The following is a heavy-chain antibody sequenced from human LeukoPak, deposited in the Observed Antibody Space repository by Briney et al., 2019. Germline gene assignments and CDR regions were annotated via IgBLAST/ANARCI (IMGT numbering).Heavy chain of an antibody. J-gene: IGHJ3*02. V-gene: IGHV1-69*04. D-gene: IGHD1-26*01. Sequence: SVKVSCKASGGTFSSYAISWVRQAPGQGLEWMGRIIPILGIANYAQKFQGRVTITADKSTSTAYMELSSLRSEDTAVYYCSRSYGPIDAFDIWGQGTMVTVSS. CDR3: SRSYGPIDAFDI. CDR1: GGTFSSYA. CDR2: IIPILGIA.